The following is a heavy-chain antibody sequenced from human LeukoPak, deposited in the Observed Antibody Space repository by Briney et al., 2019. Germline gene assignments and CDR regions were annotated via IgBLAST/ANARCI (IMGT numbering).Heavy chain of an antibody. Sequence: GGSLRLSCAVSGFTVSSNYMSWVRQAPGKALEWVSLIYSDGSTYYAGSVKGRFTISRDNSKNTLYLQMNSLRVADTAVYYCARASTVPLQDHWGQGTLVTVSS. D-gene: IGHD4-11*01. CDR3: ARASTVPLQDH. CDR2: IYSDGST. J-gene: IGHJ4*02. CDR1: GFTVSSNY. V-gene: IGHV3-66*01.